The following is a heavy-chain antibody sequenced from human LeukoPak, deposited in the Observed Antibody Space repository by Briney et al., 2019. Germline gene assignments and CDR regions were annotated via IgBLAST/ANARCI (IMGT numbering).Heavy chain of an antibody. V-gene: IGHV1-69*05. Sequence: SSVKVSCKASGGTFSSYAISWVRQAPGQGLEWMGRIIPIFGTVNYAQKFQGRVTITTDESTSTAYMELSSLRSEDTAVYYCARGSYYYDSSGYFDYWGQGTLVTVSS. J-gene: IGHJ4*02. D-gene: IGHD3-22*01. CDR3: ARGSYYYDSSGYFDY. CDR2: IIPIFGTV. CDR1: GGTFSSYA.